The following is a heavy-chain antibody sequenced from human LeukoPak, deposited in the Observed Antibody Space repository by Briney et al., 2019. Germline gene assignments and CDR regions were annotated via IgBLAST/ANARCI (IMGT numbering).Heavy chain of an antibody. CDR1: GFTFSSYG. Sequence: PGGSLRLSRAASGFTFSSYGMNWVRQAPGKGLDWVAIISADGTRKYYGDSVRGRFTISRDNSKNTLYLQMNSLRAEDTAVYYCARDSYSNYFWFDPWGQGTLVTVSS. V-gene: IGHV3-33*05. D-gene: IGHD4-11*01. CDR2: ISADGTRK. CDR3: ARDSYSNYFWFDP. J-gene: IGHJ5*02.